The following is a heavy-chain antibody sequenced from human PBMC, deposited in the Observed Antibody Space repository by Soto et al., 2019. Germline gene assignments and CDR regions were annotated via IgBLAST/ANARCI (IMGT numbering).Heavy chain of an antibody. Sequence: EVQLVESGGGLVQPGRSLRLSCAASGFTFDDYAMHWVRQAPGKGLEWVSGISWNSGSIGYADSVKGRFTISRDNGKNTPLLQNNSPRNEGKVVDFWLKGNEFWSCTIYHGGQGTLVTVSS. CDR2: ISWNSGSI. CDR3: LKGNEFWSCTIYH. CDR1: GFTFDDYA. V-gene: IGHV3-9*01. J-gene: IGHJ4*02. D-gene: IGHD3-3*01.